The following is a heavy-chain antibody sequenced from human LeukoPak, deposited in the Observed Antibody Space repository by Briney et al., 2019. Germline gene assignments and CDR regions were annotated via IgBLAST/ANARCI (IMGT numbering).Heavy chain of an antibody. CDR2: ISSSSTTI. D-gene: IGHD4-17*01. J-gene: IGHJ6*02. CDR1: GFTFSSYS. Sequence: PGGSLRLSCAASGFTFSSYSMNWVRQAPGKGLEWVSYISSSSTTIYYADSVKGRFTISRDNAKNSLYLQMNSLTAEDTAVYYCAREDTVTQVDYYYGMDVWGQGTTVTVSS. CDR3: AREDTVTQVDYYYGMDV. V-gene: IGHV3-48*01.